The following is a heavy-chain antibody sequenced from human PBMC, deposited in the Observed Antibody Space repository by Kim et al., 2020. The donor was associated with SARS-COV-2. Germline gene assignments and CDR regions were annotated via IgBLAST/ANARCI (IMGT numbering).Heavy chain of an antibody. D-gene: IGHD3-10*01. Sequence: GGSLRLSCAASGFTFSDYYMSWIRQAPGKGLEWVSYISSSGSTIYYADSVKGRFTISRDNAKNSLYLQMNSLRAEDTAVYYCARDRGYYYGSGSYPPPFHYWGQGTLVTVSS. CDR3: ARDRGYYYGSGSYPPPFHY. CDR2: ISSSGSTI. CDR1: GFTFSDYY. J-gene: IGHJ4*02. V-gene: IGHV3-11*01.